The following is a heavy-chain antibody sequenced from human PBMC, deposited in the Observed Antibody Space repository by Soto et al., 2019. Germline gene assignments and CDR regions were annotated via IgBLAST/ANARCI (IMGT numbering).Heavy chain of an antibody. D-gene: IGHD5-18*01. CDR3: ARGDTALSYWYFDL. V-gene: IGHV5-10-1*01. CDR1: GYSFTSYW. CDR2: IDPSDSYT. Sequence: PGESLKISCQASGYSFTSYWISWVRQMPGKGLEWMGRIDPSDSYTSYSPSFQGHVTISADKSISTVYLQWSSLKASDTATYYCARGDTALSYWYFDLWGRGTLVTVSS. J-gene: IGHJ2*01.